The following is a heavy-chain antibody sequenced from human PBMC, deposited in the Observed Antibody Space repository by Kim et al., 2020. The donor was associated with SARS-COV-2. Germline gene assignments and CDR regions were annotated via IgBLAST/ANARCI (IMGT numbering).Heavy chain of an antibody. D-gene: IGHD5-18*01. Sequence: GGSLRLSCAASGFSFNNYAMNWVRQAPGKGLEWFSSITVIGGSTYYADSVKGRSTVSRDNSKNTLYLQMNSLRAEDTAVYYCSKSRGGFSFGKIDYWGHGTLVTVSS. V-gene: IGHV3-23*01. CDR1: GFSFNNYA. J-gene: IGHJ4*01. CDR3: SKSRGGFSFGKIDY. CDR2: ITVIGGST.